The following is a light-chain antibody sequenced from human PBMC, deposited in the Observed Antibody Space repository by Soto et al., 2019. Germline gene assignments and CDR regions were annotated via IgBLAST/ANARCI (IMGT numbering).Light chain of an antibody. CDR2: GAS. J-gene: IGKJ5*01. CDR1: QSISIS. V-gene: IGKV1-39*01. CDR3: QQTYTTPEIT. Sequence: DIPITQSPASLSASVGDRVTITCLASQSISISLNWYQLKPGKAPNLLMYGASYLKSGVPTRFSGSGSGTDFTLTISSLQPEDFATYYCQQTYTTPEITYGQGTRLEIK.